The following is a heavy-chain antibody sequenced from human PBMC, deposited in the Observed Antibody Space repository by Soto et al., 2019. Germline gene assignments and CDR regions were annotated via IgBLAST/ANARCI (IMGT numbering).Heavy chain of an antibody. CDR1: GGSISSGGYS. J-gene: IGHJ6*02. CDR2: IDHRGST. CDR3: ARDKTEVTTFVYYYYGMDV. Sequence: SETLSLTCAVSGGSISSGGYSWSWIRQPPGKGLEWIGEIDHRGSTNYNPSLKSRVTISVDTSKNQFSLKLSSVTAADTAVYYCARDKTEVTTFVYYYYGMDVWGQGTTVTVSS. V-gene: IGHV4-30-2*01. D-gene: IGHD3-16*01.